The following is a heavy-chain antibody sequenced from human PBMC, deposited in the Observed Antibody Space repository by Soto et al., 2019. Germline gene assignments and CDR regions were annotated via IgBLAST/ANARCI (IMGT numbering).Heavy chain of an antibody. V-gene: IGHV1-69*06. CDR3: AREDTRYYDSSCYYYARYFDY. J-gene: IGHJ4*02. D-gene: IGHD3-22*01. CDR1: GGTFSSYA. CDR2: IIPIFGTA. Sequence: QVQLVQSGAEVKKPGSSVKVSCKASGGTFSSYAISWVRQAPGQGLEWMGGIIPIFGTANYAQKFQGRVTITADKSTSTAYMELSSLRSEDTAVYYCAREDTRYYDSSCYYYARYFDYWGQGTLVTVSS.